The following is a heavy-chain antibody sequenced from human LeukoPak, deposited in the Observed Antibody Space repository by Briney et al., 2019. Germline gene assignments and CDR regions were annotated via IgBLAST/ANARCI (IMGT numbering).Heavy chain of an antibody. CDR1: GYSFTSYW. J-gene: IGHJ4*02. V-gene: IGHV5-51*01. D-gene: IGHD2-15*01. CDR2: IYPGDSDT. Sequence: GESLKISCKGSGYSFTSYWIGWVRQMPGKGLEWMGIIYPGDSDTRYSPSFQGQVTISADKSISTAYLQWSSLKASDTAMYYCARYSIYCSGGSCYGFDYWGQGTLVTVSS. CDR3: ARYSIYCSGGSCYGFDY.